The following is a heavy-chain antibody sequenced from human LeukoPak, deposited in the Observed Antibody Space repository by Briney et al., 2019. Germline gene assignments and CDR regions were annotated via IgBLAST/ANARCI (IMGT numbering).Heavy chain of an antibody. Sequence: TGGSLRLSCAASGFTFSSYGKHWGRQAPRQGLEWVAFIRYDGSNKYYADSVKGRFTISRDNSKNTLYLQMNSLRAEDTAVYYCAKDPHDYGDYPPANWFDPWGQGTLVTVSS. V-gene: IGHV3-30*02. J-gene: IGHJ5*02. CDR3: AKDPHDYGDYPPANWFDP. CDR1: GFTFSSYG. D-gene: IGHD4-17*01. CDR2: IRYDGSNK.